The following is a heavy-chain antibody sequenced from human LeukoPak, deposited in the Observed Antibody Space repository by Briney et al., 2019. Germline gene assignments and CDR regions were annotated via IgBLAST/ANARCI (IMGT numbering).Heavy chain of an antibody. Sequence: ASVKVSCKASGYTFTSYYMHWVRQAPGQGLEWMGIINPSGGSTSYAQKFQGRVTMTRDMSTSTVYMELSSLRSEDTAVYYCARDGASNYMDVWGKGTTVTVSS. D-gene: IGHD3-16*01. J-gene: IGHJ6*03. CDR3: ARDGASNYMDV. CDR1: GYTFTSYY. V-gene: IGHV1-46*01. CDR2: INPSGGST.